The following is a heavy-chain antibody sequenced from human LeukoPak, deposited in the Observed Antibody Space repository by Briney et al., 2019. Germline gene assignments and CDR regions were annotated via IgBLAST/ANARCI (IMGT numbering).Heavy chain of an antibody. D-gene: IGHD3-22*01. CDR3: ARGGYYYDGGY. J-gene: IGHJ1*01. CDR1: GLTFSSFW. Sequence: GGSLRLSCAASGLTFSSFWMSWVRQAPGKGLEWVANIKRDGSEKYYVDSVKGRFTISRDNAKNSLYLQMNSLRVEDTAVYYCARGGYYYDGGYWGQGTLVTVSS. V-gene: IGHV3-7*04. CDR2: IKRDGSEK.